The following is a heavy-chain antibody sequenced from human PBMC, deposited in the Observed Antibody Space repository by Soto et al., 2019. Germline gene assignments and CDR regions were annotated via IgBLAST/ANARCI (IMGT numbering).Heavy chain of an antibody. CDR3: ARGPRGYSGYSDF. V-gene: IGHV3-11*01. Sequence: QVQLVESGGGLVKPGGSLRLSCAASGFTFSDYYMSWIRQAPGKGLEWISYIGDSGDSKYYADSGKGRFTISRDNAKKSLYLPLTSLRAEDTAVYHCARGPRGYSGYSDFWGQGTLVTVSS. D-gene: IGHD5-12*01. CDR2: IGDSGDSK. CDR1: GFTFSDYY. J-gene: IGHJ4*02.